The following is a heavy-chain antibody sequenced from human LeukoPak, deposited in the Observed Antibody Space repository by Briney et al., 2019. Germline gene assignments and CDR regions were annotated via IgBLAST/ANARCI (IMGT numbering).Heavy chain of an antibody. CDR2: IWYDGSNK. V-gene: IGHV3-33*01. D-gene: IGHD3-10*01. CDR1: GFTFSSYG. CDR3: ARGQDALLWFGELLLSPDY. J-gene: IGHJ4*02. Sequence: GGSLRLSCAASGFTFSSYGMHWVRQAPGKGLEWVAVIWYDGSNKYYADSVKGRFTISRDNSKNTLYLQMNSLRAEGTAVYYCARGQDALLWFGELLLSPDYWGQGTLVTVSS.